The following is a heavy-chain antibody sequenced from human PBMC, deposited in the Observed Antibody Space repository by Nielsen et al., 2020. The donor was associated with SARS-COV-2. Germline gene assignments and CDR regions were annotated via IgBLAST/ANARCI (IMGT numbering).Heavy chain of an antibody. CDR1: GFTFDDYA. Sequence: SLKTSCAASGFTFDDYAMHWVRQAPGKGLEWVSGVSWNGGSVAYADSVRGRFTISRDNARNTLYLQMNSLRVEDTAVYFCARVGSYGDPEYLDYWGQGALVTVSS. CDR3: ARVGSYGDPEYLDY. V-gene: IGHV3-9*01. J-gene: IGHJ4*02. D-gene: IGHD4/OR15-4a*01. CDR2: VSWNGGSV.